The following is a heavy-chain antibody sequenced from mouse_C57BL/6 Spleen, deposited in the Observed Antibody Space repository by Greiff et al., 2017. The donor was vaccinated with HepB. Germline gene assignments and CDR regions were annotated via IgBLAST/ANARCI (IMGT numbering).Heavy chain of an antibody. CDR2: IYPGDGDT. Sequence: VKLMESGAELVKPGASVKISCKASGYAFSSYWMNWVKQRPGKGLEWIGQIYPGDGDTNYNGKFKGKATLTADKSSSTAYMQLSSLTSEDSAVYFCARVTTVVATNIDYWGQGTTLTVSS. V-gene: IGHV1-80*01. J-gene: IGHJ2*01. CDR3: ARVTTVVATNIDY. D-gene: IGHD1-1*01. CDR1: GYAFSSYW.